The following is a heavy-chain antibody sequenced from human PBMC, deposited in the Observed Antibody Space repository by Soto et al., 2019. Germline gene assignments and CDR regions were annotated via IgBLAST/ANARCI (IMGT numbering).Heavy chain of an antibody. CDR3: ARGQLERRLLYYYYGMDV. D-gene: IGHD1-1*01. CDR1: GGTFSSYA. V-gene: IGHV1-69*01. J-gene: IGHJ6*02. Sequence: QVQLVQSGAEVKKPGSSVKVSCKASGGTFSSYAISWVRQAPGQGLEWMGGIIPIFGTANYAQKFQGRVTITGDESTSTAYMELSSLRSEDTAVYYCARGQLERRLLYYYYGMDVWGQGTTVTVSS. CDR2: IIPIFGTA.